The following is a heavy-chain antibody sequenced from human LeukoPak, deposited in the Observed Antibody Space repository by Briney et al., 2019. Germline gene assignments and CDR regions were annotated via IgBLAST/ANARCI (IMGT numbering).Heavy chain of an antibody. V-gene: IGHV4-59*01. CDR1: GGSIGSYY. CDR3: ARLYYYDSSGYYPYFDY. CDR2: IYYSGST. D-gene: IGHD3-22*01. Sequence: SETLSLTCTVSGGSIGSYYWSWIRQPPGKGLEWIGYIYYSGSTNYNPSLKSRVTISVDTSKNQFSLKLSSVTAADTAVYYCARLYYYDSSGYYPYFDYWGQGTLVTVSS. J-gene: IGHJ4*02.